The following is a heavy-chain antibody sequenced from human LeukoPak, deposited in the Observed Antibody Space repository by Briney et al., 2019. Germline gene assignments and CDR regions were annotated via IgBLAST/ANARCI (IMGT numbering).Heavy chain of an antibody. Sequence: SETLSLTCTVSGGSISSYYWSWIRQPPRKGLEWIGYIYYSGSTNYNPSLKSRVTISVDTSKNQFSLKLSSVTAADTAVYYCARASYSSSPFDYWGQGTLVTVSS. D-gene: IGHD6-13*01. CDR2: IYYSGST. V-gene: IGHV4-59*01. J-gene: IGHJ4*02. CDR3: ARASYSSSPFDY. CDR1: GGSISSYY.